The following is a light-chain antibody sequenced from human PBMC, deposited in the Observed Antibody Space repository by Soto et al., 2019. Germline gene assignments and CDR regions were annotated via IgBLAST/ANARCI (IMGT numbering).Light chain of an antibody. V-gene: IGKV3-20*01. CDR1: QSVSSSY. Sequence: EIVLTQSPGTLSLSPGERATLSCRASQSVSSSYLAWYQQKPGQAPRLLIYGASSRATGIPDRFSGSGSGTDFTLTISRLEPEDFAVYYCQQYGSSPVTFGQGNKPEIK. CDR2: GAS. CDR3: QQYGSSPVT. J-gene: IGKJ2*01.